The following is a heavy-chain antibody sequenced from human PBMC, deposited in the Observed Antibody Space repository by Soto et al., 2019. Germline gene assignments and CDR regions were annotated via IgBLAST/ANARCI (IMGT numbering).Heavy chain of an antibody. CDR1: GFTFSSYA. D-gene: IGHD3-3*01. Sequence: GGSLRLSCAASGFTFSSYAMHWVRQAPGKGLEWVAVISYDGSNKYYADSVKGRFTISRDNSKNTLYLQMNSLRAEDTAVYYCCPDFWSGPPTYFDYWGQGTLVTVSS. CDR2: ISYDGSNK. V-gene: IGHV3-30-3*01. CDR3: CPDFWSGPPTYFDY. J-gene: IGHJ4*02.